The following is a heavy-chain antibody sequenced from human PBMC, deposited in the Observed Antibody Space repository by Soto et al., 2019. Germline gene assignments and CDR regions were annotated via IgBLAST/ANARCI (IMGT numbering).Heavy chain of an antibody. Sequence: VQLMQSGAEVKQPGSSVKVSCEASGGTFSSHSINWVRQAPGQGLEWMGGIVTLFGTANYAQNFQGRVTITADQSASTVYMDISSLRSDDTAVYYCAREVGYGDFSAALLEWGQGTLVFVSS. D-gene: IGHD4-17*01. CDR3: AREVGYGDFSAALLE. CDR1: GGTFSSHS. J-gene: IGHJ4*02. V-gene: IGHV1-69*01. CDR2: IVTLFGTA.